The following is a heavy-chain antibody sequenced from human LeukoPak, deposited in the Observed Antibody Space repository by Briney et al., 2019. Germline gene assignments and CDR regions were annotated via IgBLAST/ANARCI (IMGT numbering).Heavy chain of an antibody. V-gene: IGHV1-8*01. J-gene: IGHJ3*02. D-gene: IGHD3-22*01. Sequence: ASVKVSCKASGYTFTSYDINWVRQATGQGLEWMGWMNPNSGNTGYAQKFQGRVTMTRNTSISTAYMELSSLRSEDTAVYYCARGSLNIYYDSSGCDAFDIWGQGTMVTVSS. CDR3: ARGSLNIYYDSSGCDAFDI. CDR2: MNPNSGNT. CDR1: GYTFTSYD.